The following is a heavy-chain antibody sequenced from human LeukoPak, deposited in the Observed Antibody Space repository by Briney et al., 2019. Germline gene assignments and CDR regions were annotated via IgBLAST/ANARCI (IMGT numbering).Heavy chain of an antibody. J-gene: IGHJ2*01. CDR1: GFTFSTYT. CDR2: MSSSGDSI. Sequence: GGSLRLSCAASGFTFSTYTINWVRQAPGKGLQWVSSMSSSGDSIHLADSVKGRFSISRDRANNSLYLQMNSLGAEDTAVYYCASSGYDLDWYFDLWGRGTLVTVSS. D-gene: IGHD5-12*01. CDR3: ASSGYDLDWYFDL. V-gene: IGHV3-21*01.